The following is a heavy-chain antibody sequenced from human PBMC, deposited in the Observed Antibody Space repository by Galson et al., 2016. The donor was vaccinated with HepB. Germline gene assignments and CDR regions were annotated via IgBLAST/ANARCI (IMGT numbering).Heavy chain of an antibody. D-gene: IGHD3-10*01. Sequence: SLRLSCAASGFTFSSYGMNWVRQAPGKGLAWVSSISSDSSYIYYDNPVKGRFTISRDNAKNSLYLQMNSLRVDDSAIYYCARGSGSGSSRFRFYFYMDMWGKGTTVTVSS. CDR1: GFTFSSYG. J-gene: IGHJ6*03. CDR2: ISSDSSYI. V-gene: IGHV3-21*01. CDR3: ARGSGSGSSRFRFYFYMDM.